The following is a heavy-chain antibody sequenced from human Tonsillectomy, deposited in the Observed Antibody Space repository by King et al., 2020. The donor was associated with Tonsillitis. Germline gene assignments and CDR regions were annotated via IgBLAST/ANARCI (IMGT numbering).Heavy chain of an antibody. V-gene: IGHV3-21*04. Sequence: VQLVESGGGLVKPGGSLRLSCAASGFTFSDYSMNWVRQAPGKGLEWVSSISSSSSYICYADSVKGRFTISRDNAKNSLYLQMNSLSPEDTALYYFAKDLNYFDILTGYFDNWGQGTLVTVSA. CDR1: GFTFSDYS. CDR2: ISSSSSYI. J-gene: IGHJ4*02. D-gene: IGHD3-9*01. CDR3: AKDLNYFDILTGYFDN.